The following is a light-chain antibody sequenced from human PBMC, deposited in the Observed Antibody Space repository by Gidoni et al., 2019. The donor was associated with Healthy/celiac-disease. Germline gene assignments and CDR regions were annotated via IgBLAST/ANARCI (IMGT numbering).Light chain of an antibody. CDR2: AAS. V-gene: IGKV1-39*01. J-gene: IGKJ4*01. CDR1: QSISSY. CDR3: QQSYSTPYT. Sequence: DIQMTQSPSSLSASVGDRVTITCRASQSISSYLNWYQQKPGKAPKLLIYAASSLRSGVPSGFSCSGSWRDFTLTISSLQPEDFATYYCQQSYSTPYTFGGGTKVEIK.